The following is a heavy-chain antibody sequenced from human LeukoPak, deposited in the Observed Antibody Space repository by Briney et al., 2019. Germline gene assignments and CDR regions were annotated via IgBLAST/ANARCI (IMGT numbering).Heavy chain of an antibody. CDR2: ISGSGGNT. V-gene: IGHV3-23*01. J-gene: IGHJ4*02. CDR1: GFTFSSYA. D-gene: IGHD3-3*01. CDR3: AQVGSINIFGVTLGTHDY. Sequence: PGGSLRLSCAASGFTFSSYAMSWVRQAPGKGLEWVSAISGSGGNTSYADSVKGRFTISRDNSKNTLYLQMNSLRAEDTAVYYCAQVGSINIFGVTLGTHDYWGQGTLVTVSS.